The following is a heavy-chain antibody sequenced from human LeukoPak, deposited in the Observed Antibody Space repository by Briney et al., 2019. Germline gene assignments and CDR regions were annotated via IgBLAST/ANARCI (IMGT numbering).Heavy chain of an antibody. V-gene: IGHV1-2*02. CDR2: INPNSGGT. J-gene: IGHJ5*02. CDR3: ARVNGWFRWFDP. D-gene: IGHD2-15*01. Sequence: ASVKVSCKASGYTFTGYYMHWVRQAPGQGLEWMGWINPNSGGTNYAQKFQGRVTMTRDTSISTAYMELSRLRSDDTAVYYCARVNGWFRWFDPWGQGTLVTVSS. CDR1: GYTFTGYY.